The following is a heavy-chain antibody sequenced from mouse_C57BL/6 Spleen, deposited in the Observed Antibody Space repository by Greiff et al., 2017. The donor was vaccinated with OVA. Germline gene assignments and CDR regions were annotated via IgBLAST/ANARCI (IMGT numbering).Heavy chain of an antibody. CDR1: GYTFTDYE. J-gene: IGHJ3*01. Sequence: QVQLQQSGAELVRPGASVTLSCKASGYTFTDYEMHWVKQTPVHGLEWIGAIDPETGGTAYNQKFKGKAILTADKSSSTAYMELRSLTSEDSAVYYCTRYLYDYDWFAYWGQGTLVTVSA. V-gene: IGHV1-15*01. CDR3: TRYLYDYDWFAY. D-gene: IGHD2-4*01. CDR2: IDPETGGT.